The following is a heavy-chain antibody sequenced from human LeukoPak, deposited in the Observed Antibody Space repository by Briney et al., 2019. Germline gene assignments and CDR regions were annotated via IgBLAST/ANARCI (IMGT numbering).Heavy chain of an antibody. CDR3: AKVGPEYYYYMDV. Sequence: GGSLRLSCAASGFTFSSYGMHWVRQAPGKGLEWVAVISYDGSNKYYADSVKGRFTISRDNSKNTLYLQVNSLRAEDTAVYYCAKVGPEYYYYMDVWGKGTTVTVSS. J-gene: IGHJ6*03. CDR2: ISYDGSNK. CDR1: GFTFSSYG. V-gene: IGHV3-30*18. D-gene: IGHD1-14*01.